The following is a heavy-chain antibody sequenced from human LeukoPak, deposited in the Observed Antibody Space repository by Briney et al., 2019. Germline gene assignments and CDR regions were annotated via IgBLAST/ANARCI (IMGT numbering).Heavy chain of an antibody. CDR2: IKQDGSEK. CDR1: GFTFSSYW. D-gene: IGHD2-15*01. CDR3: ARDKLNGQRLSEVAATSSSFDY. Sequence: GGSLRLSCAASGFTFSSYWMSWVRQAPGKGLEWVANIKQDGSEKYYVDSVKGRFTISRDNAKNSLYLQMNSLRAEDTAVYYCARDKLNGQRLSEVAATSSSFDYWGQGTLVTVSS. V-gene: IGHV3-7*01. J-gene: IGHJ4*02.